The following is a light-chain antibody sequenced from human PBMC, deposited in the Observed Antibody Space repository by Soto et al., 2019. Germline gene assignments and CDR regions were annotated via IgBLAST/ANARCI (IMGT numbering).Light chain of an antibody. Sequence: QSVLTQPPSASGTPGQTVTISCSGSSSNIGLNDVHWYRQLSGTAPQILIYYTNQQATGVSDRFSGSRSGTSASLAIHGLQSEDEADYHCAAWDDSLNGPVFGGGTKLTVL. V-gene: IGLV1-44*01. CDR2: YTN. J-gene: IGLJ2*01. CDR1: SSNIGLND. CDR3: AAWDDSLNGPV.